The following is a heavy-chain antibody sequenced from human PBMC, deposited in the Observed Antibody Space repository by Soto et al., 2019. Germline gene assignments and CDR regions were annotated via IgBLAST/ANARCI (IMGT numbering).Heavy chain of an antibody. CDR1: GYTFTSYY. CDR2: INPSGGST. Sequence: ASVKVSCKASGYTFTSYYMHWVRQAPGQGLEWMGIINPSGGSTSYAQKFQGRVTMTRDTSTSTVYMELSSLRSEDTAVYYCARENSSGYYYYGMVFWGPATTVSVS. CDR3: ARENSSGYYYYGMVF. D-gene: IGHD6-19*01. V-gene: IGHV1-46*01. J-gene: IGHJ6*02.